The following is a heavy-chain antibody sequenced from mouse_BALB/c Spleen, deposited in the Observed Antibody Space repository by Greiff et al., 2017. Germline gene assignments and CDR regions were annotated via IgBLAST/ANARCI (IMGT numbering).Heavy chain of an antibody. J-gene: IGHJ4*01. V-gene: IGHV5-4*02. D-gene: IGHD2-14*01. CDR1: GFTFSDYY. CDR2: ISDGGSYT. CDR3: ARDEEDYRYDGYAMDY. Sequence: EVQLVESGGGLVKPGGSLKLSCAASGFTFSDYYMYWVRQTPEKRLEWVATISDGGSYTYYPDSVKGRFTISRDNAKNNLYLQMSSLKSEDTAMYYCARDEEDYRYDGYAMDYWGQGTSVTVSS.